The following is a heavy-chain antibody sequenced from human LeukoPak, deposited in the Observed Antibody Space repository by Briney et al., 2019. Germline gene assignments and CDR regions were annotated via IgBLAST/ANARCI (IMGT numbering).Heavy chain of an antibody. D-gene: IGHD3-22*01. V-gene: IGHV1-46*01. CDR2: INPSGGST. Sequence: GASVKVSCKASGYTFTSYYMHWVRPAPRQGLEWMGIINPSGGSTSYAQKFQGRVTMTRDTSTSTVYMELSSLRSKDTAVYYCARDLAITYYYDSSDYWGQGTLVTVSS. CDR1: GYTFTSYY. J-gene: IGHJ4*02. CDR3: ARDLAITYYYDSSDY.